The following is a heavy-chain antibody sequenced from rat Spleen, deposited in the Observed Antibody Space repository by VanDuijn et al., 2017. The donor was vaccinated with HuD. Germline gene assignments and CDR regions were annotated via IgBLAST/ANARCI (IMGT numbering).Heavy chain of an antibody. J-gene: IGHJ2*01. CDR1: GFTFSDYA. CDR2: IIYDGSST. CDR3: ARPPYNSYFDY. Sequence: EVQLVESGGGLVQPGRSLKLSCAASGFTFSDYAMAWVRQAPKKGLEWVATIIYDGSSTYYRDSVKGRFTISRDNAKSTLYLQMDSLRSEDTSTYYCARPPYNSYFDYWGQGVMVTVSS. V-gene: IGHV5-17*01. D-gene: IGHD1-10*01.